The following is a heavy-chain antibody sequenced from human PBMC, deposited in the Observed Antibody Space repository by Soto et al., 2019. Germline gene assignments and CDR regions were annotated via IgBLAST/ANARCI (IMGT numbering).Heavy chain of an antibody. D-gene: IGHD2-2*01. J-gene: IGHJ6*02. CDR1: GYTLTELS. CDR3: ASMVLVPAAIIHYYGMDV. CDR2: FDPEDGET. V-gene: IGHV1-24*01. Sequence: ASVKVSCKVSGYTLTELSMHWVRQAPGKGLEWMGGFDPEDGETIYAQKFQGRVTMTEDESTSTAYMELSSLRSEDTAVYYCASMVLVPAAIIHYYGMDVWGQ.